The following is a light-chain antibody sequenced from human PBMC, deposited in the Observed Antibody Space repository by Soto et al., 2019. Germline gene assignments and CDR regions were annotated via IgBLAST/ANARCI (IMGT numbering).Light chain of an antibody. CDR1: QSLLHSNGYNY. CDR3: MQALQTPFT. CDR2: LGS. V-gene: IGKV2-28*01. Sequence: DIVMTQSPLSLPVTPGEPASISCRSSQSLLHSNGYNYLDWYLQKTGQSPQLLIYLGSNRAAEVSDTFSGSGSGADFTLKISRVEAEDVGVYYCMQALQTPFTFGPGTKVAIK. J-gene: IGKJ3*01.